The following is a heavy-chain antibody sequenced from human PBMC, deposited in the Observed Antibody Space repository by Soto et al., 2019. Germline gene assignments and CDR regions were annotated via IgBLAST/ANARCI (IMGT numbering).Heavy chain of an antibody. J-gene: IGHJ4*02. Sequence: GGSLRLSCAASGFTVSSNYMSWVRQAPGKGLEWVSVIYSGGSTYYADSVKGRFTISRDNSKNTLYLQMNSLRAEDTAVYYCARVGDYSNYVYFDYWGQGTLVTVSS. D-gene: IGHD4-4*01. V-gene: IGHV3-66*01. CDR3: ARVGDYSNYVYFDY. CDR1: GFTVSSNY. CDR2: IYSGGST.